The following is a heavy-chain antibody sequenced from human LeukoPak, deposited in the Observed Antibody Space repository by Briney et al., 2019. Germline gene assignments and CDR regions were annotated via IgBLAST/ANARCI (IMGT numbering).Heavy chain of an antibody. V-gene: IGHV4-34*01. J-gene: IGHJ6*03. Sequence: SETLSLTCAVYGGSFSGYYWSWIRQPPGKGLEWIGEINHSGSTNYNPSLKSRVTISVDTSKNQFSLKLSSVTAADTAVYYCAGVSGYYGSGRPPSGRSYYYMDVWGKGTTVTVSS. CDR2: INHSGST. D-gene: IGHD3-10*01. CDR1: GGSFSGYY. CDR3: AGVSGYYGSGRPPSGRSYYYMDV.